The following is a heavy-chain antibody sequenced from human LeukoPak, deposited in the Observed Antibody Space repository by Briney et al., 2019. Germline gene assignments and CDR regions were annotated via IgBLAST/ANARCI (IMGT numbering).Heavy chain of an antibody. J-gene: IGHJ4*02. D-gene: IGHD3-16*01. Sequence: ASVKVSCKASGYTFTGYYMHWVRQAPGQGLEWMGWINPNSGGTNYAQKFQGRVTMTRDTSISTAYMELSRLRSDDTAVYYCARGEPDYDYVWGSKTSDYWGQGTLVTVSS. CDR2: INPNSGGT. CDR3: ARGEPDYDYVWGSKTSDY. V-gene: IGHV1-2*02. CDR1: GYTFTGYY.